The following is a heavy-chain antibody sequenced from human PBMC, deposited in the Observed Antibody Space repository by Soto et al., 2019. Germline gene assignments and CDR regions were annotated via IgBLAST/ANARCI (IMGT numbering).Heavy chain of an antibody. V-gene: IGHV4-34*01. J-gene: IGHJ4*02. CDR3: ARGRGPYSSSWFPLFDY. CDR2: INHSGST. D-gene: IGHD6-13*01. CDR1: GGSFSGYY. Sequence: QVQLQQWGAGLLKPSETLSLTCAVYGGSFSGYYWSWIRQPPGKGLEWIGEINHSGSTNYNPSLKSRVTISVDTSKNQLSLKLSSVTAADTAVYYCARGRGPYSSSWFPLFDYWGQGTLVTVSS.